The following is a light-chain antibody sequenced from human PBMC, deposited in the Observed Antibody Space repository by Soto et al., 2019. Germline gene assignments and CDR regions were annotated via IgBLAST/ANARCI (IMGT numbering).Light chain of an antibody. CDR2: GAS. CDR1: QSVTKNY. J-gene: IGKJ1*01. Sequence: EIGMTQSPATLSVSPGERATLSCRASQSVTKNYLAWYQQKPGQAPRLLIYGASNRATGIPDRFSGIGSGTDFTLTISRLAPEDFAVYYCQQYGSSGTFGQGTKVDI. V-gene: IGKV3-20*01. CDR3: QQYGSSGT.